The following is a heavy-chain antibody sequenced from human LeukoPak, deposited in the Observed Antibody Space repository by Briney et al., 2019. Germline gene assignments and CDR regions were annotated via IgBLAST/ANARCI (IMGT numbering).Heavy chain of an antibody. J-gene: IGHJ4*02. CDR1: GFTFTSSA. CDR3: AADLGEGSSGSDY. D-gene: IGHD3-22*01. V-gene: IGHV1-58*02. CDR2: IVVGSGNT. Sequence: SVKVSCKASGFTFTSSAMQWVQQARGQRLEWIGWIVVGSGNTNYAQKFQERVTITRDMSTSTAYMELSSLRSEDTAVYYCAADLGEGSSGSDYWGQGTLVTVSS.